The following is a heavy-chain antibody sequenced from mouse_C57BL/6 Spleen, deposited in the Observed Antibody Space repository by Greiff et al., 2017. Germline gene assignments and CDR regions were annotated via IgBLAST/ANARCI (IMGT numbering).Heavy chain of an antibody. CDR1: GFNIKNTY. V-gene: IGHV14-3*01. CDR2: IDPANGNT. D-gene: IGHD1-1*01. Sequence: VQLQQSVAELVRPGASVKLSCTASGFNIKNTYMHWVKQRPEQGLEWIGRIDPANGNTKYAAKFQGKATITADTSSNTAYLQLSSLTSEDTAIYYCARGYYGSSYVGAMDYWGQGTSVTVSS. CDR3: ARGYYGSSYVGAMDY. J-gene: IGHJ4*01.